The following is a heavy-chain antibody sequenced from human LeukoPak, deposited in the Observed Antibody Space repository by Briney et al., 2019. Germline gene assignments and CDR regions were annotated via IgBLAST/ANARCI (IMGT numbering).Heavy chain of an antibody. CDR2: INHSGST. CDR1: GGSFSGYY. CDR3: AGVEYYDSSGYFIDY. J-gene: IGHJ4*02. V-gene: IGHV4-34*01. D-gene: IGHD3-22*01. Sequence: SETLSLTCAVYGGSFSGYYWTWIRQPPGKGLEWIGEINHSGSTNDKSSLESRLTLLVDTSKNQFSLKLSSVTAADTAVYYCAGVEYYDSSGYFIDYWGQGTLVTVSS.